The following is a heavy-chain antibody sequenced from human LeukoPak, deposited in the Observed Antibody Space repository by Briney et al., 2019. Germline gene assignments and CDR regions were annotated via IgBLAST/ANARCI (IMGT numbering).Heavy chain of an antibody. D-gene: IGHD6-13*01. CDR2: IKQDGSEK. CDR3: ARGIAAAGPINAY. J-gene: IGHJ4*02. V-gene: IGHV3-7*01. Sequence: GGSLRLSCAASVLTFSIYWMSWVRQAPGKGLEWVANIKQDGSEKYYVDSVKGRFTISRDNAKNSLYLQMNSLRAEDTAVYYCARGIAAAGPINAYWGQGTLVTVSS. CDR1: VLTFSIYW.